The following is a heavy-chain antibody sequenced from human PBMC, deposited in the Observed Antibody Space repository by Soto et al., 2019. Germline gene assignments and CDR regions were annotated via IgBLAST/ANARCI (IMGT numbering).Heavy chain of an antibody. V-gene: IGHV1-8*01. Sequence: QVQLVQSGTEVKEPGASVKVSCKASGYTFTSYEINWVRQAAGQGLEWMGWMNPNSGNTGYAQKFQGRVTMTRNISISTAYMELKSLRSEDTAVYYCARHYSLWSGRYYNWCDPWGQGTLVTVSS. CDR3: ARHYSLWSGRYYNWCDP. CDR2: MNPNSGNT. CDR1: GYTFTSYE. D-gene: IGHD3-3*01. J-gene: IGHJ5*02.